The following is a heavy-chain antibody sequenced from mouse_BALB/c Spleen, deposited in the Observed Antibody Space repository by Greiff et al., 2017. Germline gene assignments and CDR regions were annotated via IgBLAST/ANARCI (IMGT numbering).Heavy chain of an antibody. V-gene: IGHV2-9*02. D-gene: IGHD2-4*01. CDR2: IWAGGST. CDR3: ARERSYDYAGYFDY. Sequence: VKLMESGPGLVAPSQSLSITCTVSGFSLTSYGVHWVRQPPGKGLEWLGVIWAGGSTNYNSALMSRLSISKDNSKSQVFLKMNRLQTDDTAMYYCARERSYDYAGYFDYWGQGTTLTVSS. J-gene: IGHJ2*01. CDR1: GFSLTSYG.